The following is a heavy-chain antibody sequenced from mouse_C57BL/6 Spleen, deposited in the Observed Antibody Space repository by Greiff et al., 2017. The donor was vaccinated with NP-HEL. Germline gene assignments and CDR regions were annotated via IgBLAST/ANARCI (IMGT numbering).Heavy chain of an antibody. Sequence: QVQLQQSGAELAKPGASVKLSCKASGYTFTSYWMHWVKQRPGQGLEWIGYINPSSGYTKYNQKFKDKATLTADKSSSTAYMQLSSLTYEDSAVYYCARCMVTTEAWFAYGGQGTRVTVSA. CDR1: GYTFTSYW. J-gene: IGHJ3*01. CDR2: INPSSGYT. V-gene: IGHV1-7*01. D-gene: IGHD2-2*01. CDR3: ARCMVTTEAWFAY.